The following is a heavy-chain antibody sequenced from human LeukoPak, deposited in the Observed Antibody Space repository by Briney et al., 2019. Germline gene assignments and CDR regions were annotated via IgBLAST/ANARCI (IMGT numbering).Heavy chain of an antibody. V-gene: IGHV3-23*01. Sequence: GGSLTLSCAASGFTFRTYAMRWVRPAPGKGLEWVSGISGSGGSTYYADSVKGRFTISRDNAKNTLYLQMSSLRAEDTAVYYCAKGAYFDISTGASDYWGEGTLVTVS. CDR1: GFTFRTYA. CDR3: AKGAYFDISTGASDY. CDR2: ISGSGGST. J-gene: IGHJ4*02. D-gene: IGHD3-9*01.